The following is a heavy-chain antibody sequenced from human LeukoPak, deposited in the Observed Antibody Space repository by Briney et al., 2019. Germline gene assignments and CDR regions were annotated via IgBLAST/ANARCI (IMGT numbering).Heavy chain of an antibody. CDR1: GGSFSGYY. CDR3: ARAYYYDSSGYYRSSWTPYYFDY. Sequence: NPSETLSLTCAVYGGSFSGYYWSWIRQPPGKGLEWIGEINHSGSTNYNPSLKSRVTISVDTSKNQFSLKLSSVTAADTAVYYCARAYYYDSSGYYRSSWTPYYFDYWGQGTLVTVSS. CDR2: INHSGST. J-gene: IGHJ4*02. D-gene: IGHD3-22*01. V-gene: IGHV4-34*01.